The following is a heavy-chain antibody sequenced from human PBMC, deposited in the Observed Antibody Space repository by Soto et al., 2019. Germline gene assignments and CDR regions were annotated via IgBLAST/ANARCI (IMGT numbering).Heavy chain of an antibody. D-gene: IGHD1-26*01. V-gene: IGHV4-59*08. J-gene: IGHJ4*02. CDR3: VGGEWYRGSPGRFDS. CDR2: IYHRGDS. Sequence: SETLSLTCNVSNGSIRNYYWSWIRQPPGRGLEWVGYIYHRGDSKSNPSLESRVTMSVDTSNNQFSMKMNSVTAADTAIYYCVGGEWYRGSPGRFDSWGQGALVTVSS. CDR1: NGSIRNYY.